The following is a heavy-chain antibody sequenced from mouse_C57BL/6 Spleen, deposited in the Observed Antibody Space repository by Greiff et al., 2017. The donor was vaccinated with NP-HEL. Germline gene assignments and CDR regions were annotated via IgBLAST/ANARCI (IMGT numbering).Heavy chain of an antibody. Sequence: EVMLVESGGGLVKPGGSLKLSCAASGFTFSDYGMHWVRQAPEKGLEWVAYISSGSSTIYYADTVKGRFTISRDNAKNTLFLQMTSLRSEDTAMYYCARESLYYDYGGTWFAYWGQGTLVTVSA. CDR3: ARESLYYDYGGTWFAY. J-gene: IGHJ3*01. CDR1: GFTFSDYG. D-gene: IGHD2-4*01. V-gene: IGHV5-17*01. CDR2: ISSGSSTI.